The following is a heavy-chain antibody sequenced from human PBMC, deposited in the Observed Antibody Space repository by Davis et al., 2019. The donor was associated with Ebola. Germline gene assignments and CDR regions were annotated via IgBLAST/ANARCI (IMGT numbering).Heavy chain of an antibody. J-gene: IGHJ5*02. Sequence: PSETLSLTCAVSGGSISSSNWWSWVRQPPGKGLEWIGEIYHSGSTNYNPSLKSRVTISVDKSKNQFSLKLSSVTAADTAVYYCARHIVVVPAAIPNWFDPWGQGTLVTVSS. CDR3: ARHIVVVPAAIPNWFDP. V-gene: IGHV4-4*02. D-gene: IGHD2-2*01. CDR1: GGSISSSNW. CDR2: IYHSGST.